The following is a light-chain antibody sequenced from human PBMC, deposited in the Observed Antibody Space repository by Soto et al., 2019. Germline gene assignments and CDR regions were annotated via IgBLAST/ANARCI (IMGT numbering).Light chain of an antibody. CDR3: QSYDNSLSGVV. CDR2: GNS. V-gene: IGLV1-40*01. Sequence: QAVVTQPPSVSGAPGQRVTISCTGSSSNIGAGYDVHWYQQFPGTAPKLLIYGNSNRPSGVPDRFSGSKSDTSASLAITGLQAEDEADYYCQSYDNSLSGVVFGGGTKLTVL. J-gene: IGLJ2*01. CDR1: SSNIGAGYD.